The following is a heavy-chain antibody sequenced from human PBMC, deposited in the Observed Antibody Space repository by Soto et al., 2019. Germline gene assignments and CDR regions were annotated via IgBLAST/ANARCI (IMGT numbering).Heavy chain of an antibody. Sequence: SETLSLTCTVSGGSISSSSYYWGWIRQPPGKGLEWIGSIYYSGSTYYNPSLKSRVTISVDTSKNQFSLKLSSVTAADTAVYYCARDLRDSSSWTDDYWGQGTLVTVSS. D-gene: IGHD6-13*01. CDR1: GGSISSSSYY. CDR3: ARDLRDSSSWTDDY. V-gene: IGHV4-39*02. J-gene: IGHJ4*02. CDR2: IYYSGST.